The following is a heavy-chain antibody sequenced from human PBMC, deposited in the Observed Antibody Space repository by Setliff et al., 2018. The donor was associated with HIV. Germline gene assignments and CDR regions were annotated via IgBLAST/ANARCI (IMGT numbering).Heavy chain of an antibody. D-gene: IGHD6-19*01. J-gene: IGHJ6*04. CDR2: IIPVFGKV. V-gene: IGHV1-69*13. CDR1: GGTFSSFG. Sequence: GASVKVSCKASGGTFSSFGINWIRQAPGQGLEWMGGIIPVFGKVEYAQRFQGRVKITADESTSTAYMEMSSLRSEDMAIYYCARSESGWPHYQYHHMDVWGKGTTVTVSS. CDR3: ARSESGWPHYQYHHMDV.